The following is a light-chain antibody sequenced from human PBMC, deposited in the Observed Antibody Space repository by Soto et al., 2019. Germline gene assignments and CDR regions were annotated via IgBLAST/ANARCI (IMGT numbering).Light chain of an antibody. J-gene: IGKJ3*01. CDR3: QTYDSVPFT. CDR1: QDISKS. Sequence: DIQMTQSPSSLSASVGDRVTITCRASQDISKSLSWYQQKPGKVPQLLIYAASTLQSWVPSRFSASGSGTDFTLTISSRQPEDVATYYCQTYDSVPFTFGPGTKVDVK. CDR2: AAS. V-gene: IGKV1-27*01.